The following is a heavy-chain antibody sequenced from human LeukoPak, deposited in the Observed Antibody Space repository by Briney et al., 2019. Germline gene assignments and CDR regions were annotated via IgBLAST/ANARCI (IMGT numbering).Heavy chain of an antibody. CDR2: ITGSGSNT. Sequence: GGSLRLPCAASGFSFSSFAMSWVRQAPGKGLEWVSAITGSGSNTYYADSVKGRFTISRDNSKNTLYLQMNSLRAEDTAVYYCAKFSGSSSPYYFDYWGQGTLVTVSS. V-gene: IGHV3-23*01. D-gene: IGHD6-13*01. CDR1: GFSFSSFA. J-gene: IGHJ4*02. CDR3: AKFSGSSSPYYFDY.